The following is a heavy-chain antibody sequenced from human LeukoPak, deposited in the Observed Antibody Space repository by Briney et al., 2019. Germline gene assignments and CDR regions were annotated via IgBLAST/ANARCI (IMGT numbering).Heavy chain of an antibody. D-gene: IGHD2-15*01. CDR3: ARDITSAGMFDY. CDR2: FDPEDGET. V-gene: IGHV1-24*01. Sequence: GASVKVSCKVSGYTLTELSMHWVRQAPGKGLEWMGGFDPEDGETIYAQKFQGRVTMTEDTSTDTAYMELSSMRSEDTAVYYCARDITSAGMFDYWGQGTLVTVSS. CDR1: GYTLTELS. J-gene: IGHJ4*02.